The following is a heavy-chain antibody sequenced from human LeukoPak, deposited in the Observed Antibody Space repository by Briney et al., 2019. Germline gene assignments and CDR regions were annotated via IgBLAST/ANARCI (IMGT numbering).Heavy chain of an antibody. J-gene: IGHJ4*02. Sequence: GRSLRLSCAAFGFNLSNYGMHWVRQAPGKGLEWVAVMSHEGSDKYYADSVKGRFTISRDNSKNILYVQMNSLRVEDTAVYYCAIGPDYGSGDSWGQGTMVTVSS. V-gene: IGHV3-30*03. D-gene: IGHD3-10*01. CDR3: AIGPDYGSGDS. CDR1: GFNLSNYG. CDR2: MSHEGSDK.